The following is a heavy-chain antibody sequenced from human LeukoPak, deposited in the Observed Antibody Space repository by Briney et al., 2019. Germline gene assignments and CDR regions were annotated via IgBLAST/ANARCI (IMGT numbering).Heavy chain of an antibody. J-gene: IGHJ5*02. CDR3: ARALSAVGNAADNWFDP. CDR2: INSDGSRT. Sequence: QPGESLRLSCAASGFTFSNYWMHWVRQAPGKGLVWVSHINSDGSRTDYADSVKGRFTISRDSARNTLYLQMNSLRPEDTAVYYCARALSAVGNAADNWFDPWGQGTLVTVSS. CDR1: GFTFSNYW. V-gene: IGHV3-74*01. D-gene: IGHD1-1*01.